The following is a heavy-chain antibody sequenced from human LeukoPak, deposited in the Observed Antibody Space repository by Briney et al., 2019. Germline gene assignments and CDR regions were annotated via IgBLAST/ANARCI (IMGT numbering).Heavy chain of an antibody. D-gene: IGHD1-7*01. CDR1: VFTFSSYA. CDR2: ISGSGCST. Sequence: GGSLRLSCAASVFTFSSYAMIWVRQAPGKGREGVSAISGSGCSTYYADSVKGRFTISRDNSKNTLYLQMNSLRAEDTAVYYCASRNNWNFFRSTSSVFDYWGQGTLVTVSS. CDR3: ASRNNWNFFRSTSSVFDY. J-gene: IGHJ4*02. V-gene: IGHV3-23*01.